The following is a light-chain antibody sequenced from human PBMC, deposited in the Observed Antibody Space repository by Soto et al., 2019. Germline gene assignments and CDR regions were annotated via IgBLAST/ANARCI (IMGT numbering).Light chain of an antibody. CDR1: QSFRSSY. Sequence: EIVLTQSPGTLSLSPGERATLSCRASQSFRSSYLAWYQQKPGQAPRLLIYDASSRATGIADRFSGSGSGTDFTLIISRLEPEDFAVYYCQQYGSSPLTFGGGTKVDIK. CDR3: QQYGSSPLT. J-gene: IGKJ4*01. CDR2: DAS. V-gene: IGKV3-20*01.